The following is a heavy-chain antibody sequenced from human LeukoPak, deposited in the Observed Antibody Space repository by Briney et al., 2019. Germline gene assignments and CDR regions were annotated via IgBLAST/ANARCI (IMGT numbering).Heavy chain of an antibody. J-gene: IGHJ4*02. CDR2: ISGSGGST. V-gene: IGHV3-23*01. D-gene: IGHD6-19*01. CDR3: AKDGQVSSGWFDY. CDR1: GFTFSSYA. Sequence: GGSLRLSCAASGFTFSSYAMSWVRQAPGKGLEWVSAISGSGGSTYYADSAKGRFTISRDNSKNTLYLQMNSLRAEDTAVYYCAKDGQVSSGWFDYWGQGTLVTVSS.